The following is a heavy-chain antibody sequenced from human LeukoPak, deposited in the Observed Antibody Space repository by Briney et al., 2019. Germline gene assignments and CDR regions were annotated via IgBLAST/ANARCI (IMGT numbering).Heavy chain of an antibody. CDR2: INPDSGGT. J-gene: IGHJ4*02. V-gene: IGHV1-2*02. Sequence: AASVKVSCKASGYTFTGHYMHWVRQAPGQGLEWMGWINPDSGGTNYAQKFRGRVTMTRDTSISTVYMELSSLRSEDTAVYYCARDREGDSSRYFDYWGQGTLITVSS. CDR3: ARDREGDSSRYFDY. CDR1: GYTFTGHY. D-gene: IGHD6-13*01.